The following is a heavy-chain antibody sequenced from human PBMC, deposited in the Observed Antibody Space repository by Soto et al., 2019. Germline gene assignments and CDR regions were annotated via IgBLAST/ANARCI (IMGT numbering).Heavy chain of an antibody. CDR2: INHSGST. D-gene: IGHD4-17*01. Sequence: PSETLSLTYAVYGGSFSGYYWSWIRQPPGKGLEWIGEINHSGSTNYNPSLKSRVTISVDTSKNQFFLQLNSVTPDDTAVYYCARDRWQTDLRFPFDYWGQGTLVTVSS. CDR3: ARDRWQTDLRFPFDY. CDR1: GGSFSGYY. V-gene: IGHV4-34*01. J-gene: IGHJ4*02.